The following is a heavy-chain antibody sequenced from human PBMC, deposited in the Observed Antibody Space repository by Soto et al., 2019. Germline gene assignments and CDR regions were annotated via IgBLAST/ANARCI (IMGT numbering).Heavy chain of an antibody. CDR3: ARDRRHYDSGTYDLANDAFDV. Sequence: GASVKVSCKASGYTFAGYYIHWVRQAPGQGLEWMGWINANSGGTNYAQESQGRVTMARDTSINTAYMELSRLISDDTAVYYCARDRRHYDSGTYDLANDAFDVWGQGTMVTVSS. D-gene: IGHD3-22*01. V-gene: IGHV1-2*02. CDR1: GYTFAGYY. CDR2: INANSGGT. J-gene: IGHJ3*01.